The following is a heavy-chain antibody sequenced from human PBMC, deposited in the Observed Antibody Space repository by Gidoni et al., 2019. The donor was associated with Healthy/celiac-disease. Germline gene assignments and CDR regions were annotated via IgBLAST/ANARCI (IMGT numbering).Heavy chain of an antibody. CDR3: ARVIGSSWYDGPPDY. Sequence: QVQLVQSGAEVKKPGASVKVSCKASGYTFTSYGISWVRQAPGQGLEWMGWISAYNGNTIYAQKVQGRVTMTTDTSTTTAYMELRSLRYDDTAVYYCARVIGSSWYDGPPDYWGQGTLVTVSS. CDR2: ISAYNGNT. J-gene: IGHJ4*02. CDR1: GYTFTSYG. V-gene: IGHV1-18*01. D-gene: IGHD6-13*01.